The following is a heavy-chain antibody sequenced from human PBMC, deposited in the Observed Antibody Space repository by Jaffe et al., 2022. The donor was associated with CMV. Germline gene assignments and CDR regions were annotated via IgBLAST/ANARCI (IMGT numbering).Heavy chain of an antibody. CDR2: IYSGGST. V-gene: IGHV3-66*01. J-gene: IGHJ6*03. CDR3: ARGTHDYGDYEYYYYYMDV. D-gene: IGHD4-17*01. CDR1: GFTVSSNY. Sequence: EVQLVESGGGLVQPGGSLRLSCAASGFTVSSNYMSWVRQAPGKGLEWVSVIYSGGSTYYADSVKGRFTISRDNSKNTLYLQMNSLRAEDTAVYYCARGTHDYGDYEYYYYYMDVWGKGTTVTVSS.